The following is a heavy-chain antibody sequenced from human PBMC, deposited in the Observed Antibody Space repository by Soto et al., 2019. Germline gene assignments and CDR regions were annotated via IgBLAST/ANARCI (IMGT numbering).Heavy chain of an antibody. CDR3: ASVPYYYDSSGYYHRDY. Sequence: QLQLQESGSGLVKPSQTLSLTCAVSGGSISSGGYSWSWIRQPPGKGLEWIGYIYHSGSTYYNPSLKSRVTISVDRSKIQFSLKLTAMTAADTAVYYGASVPYYYDSSGYYHRDYWGQGTLVTVSS. CDR2: IYHSGST. V-gene: IGHV4-30-2*01. D-gene: IGHD3-22*01. J-gene: IGHJ4*02. CDR1: GGSISSGGYS.